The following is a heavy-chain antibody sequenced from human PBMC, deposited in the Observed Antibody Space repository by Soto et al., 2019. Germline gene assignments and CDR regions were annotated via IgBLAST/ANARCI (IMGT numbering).Heavy chain of an antibody. V-gene: IGHV4-30-4*01. CDR2: VFYSGAT. CDR3: ARAGFSYGHLLF. J-gene: IGHJ4*02. D-gene: IGHD3-10*01. Sequence: SETLSLTCNVSGGPIKTGDYYWNWIRQPPGKGLEWIGYVFYSGATNYSPSLKSRAAISMGTSKNQFSLSLTSVTAADTAVYYCARAGFSYGHLLFWGQGIRVTVSS. CDR1: GGPIKTGDYY.